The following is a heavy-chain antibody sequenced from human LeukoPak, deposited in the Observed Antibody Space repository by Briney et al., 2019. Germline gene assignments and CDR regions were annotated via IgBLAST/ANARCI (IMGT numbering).Heavy chain of an antibody. CDR1: GFTFSSYS. Sequence: KPGGSLRLSCAASGFTFSSYSMNWVRQAPGKGLEWVSSISSSSSYIYYADSVKGRFTISRDNAKNSLYLQMNSLRAEDTAVYYCAREGIVVVPAAMGPWFDPWGQGTLVTASS. J-gene: IGHJ5*02. D-gene: IGHD2-2*01. V-gene: IGHV3-21*01. CDR2: ISSSSSYI. CDR3: AREGIVVVPAAMGPWFDP.